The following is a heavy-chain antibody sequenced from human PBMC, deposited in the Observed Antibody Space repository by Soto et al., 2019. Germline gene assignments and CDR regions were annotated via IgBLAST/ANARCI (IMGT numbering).Heavy chain of an antibody. V-gene: IGHV3-30-3*01. CDR2: ISCDGSNK. J-gene: IGHJ4*02. Sequence: GGSLRLSCAASGFTFSSYAMHWVRQAPGKGLEWVAVISCDGSNKYYADSVKGRFTISRDNSKNTLYLQMNSLRAEDTAGYYCARGMWIQLWLENSFDYWGQGTLVTVSS. D-gene: IGHD5-18*01. CDR1: GFTFSSYA. CDR3: ARGMWIQLWLENSFDY.